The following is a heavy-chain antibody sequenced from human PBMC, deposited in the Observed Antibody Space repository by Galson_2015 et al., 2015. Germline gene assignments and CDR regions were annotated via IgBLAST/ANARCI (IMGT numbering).Heavy chain of an antibody. J-gene: IGHJ2*01. D-gene: IGHD2-15*01. CDR3: ARSFLLGYCSGGSSQQPCPQHWYFDL. Sequence: SLRLSCAASGFTFSSYDMHWVRQATGKGLEWVSAIGTAGDTYYPGSVKGRFTISRENAKNSLYLQMNSLRAGDTAVYYCARSFLLGYCSGGSSQQPCPQHWYFDLWGRGTLVTVSS. CDR2: IGTAGDT. V-gene: IGHV3-13*01. CDR1: GFTFSSYD.